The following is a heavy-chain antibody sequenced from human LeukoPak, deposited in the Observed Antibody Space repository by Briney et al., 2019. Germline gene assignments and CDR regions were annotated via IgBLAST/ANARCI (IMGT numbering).Heavy chain of an antibody. CDR2: IHYSGTT. D-gene: IGHD2/OR15-2a*01. CDR3: AIDLRDSNSWYWFDP. V-gene: IGHV4-59*02. J-gene: IGHJ5*02. CDR1: AGSVINYY. Sequence: SETLSLTCTVSAGSVINYYWSWIRQPPGKGLEWIGYIHYSGTTDYNPSLKSRVTISVDTSKNQFSLKLSSVTAADTAVYYCAIDLRDSNSWYWFDPWGQGILVTVSS.